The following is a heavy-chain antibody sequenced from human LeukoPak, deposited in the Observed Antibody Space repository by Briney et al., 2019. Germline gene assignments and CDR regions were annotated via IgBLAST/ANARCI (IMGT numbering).Heavy chain of an antibody. CDR1: GYSISSGYY. Sequence: SETLSLTCTASGYSISSGYYWGWIRQPPGKGLEWFGSIYHSGSTYYNPSVKSRVTISVDTSKNQFYLKLSSVTAADTAVYYCAREVVGATKEDNFDYWGQGTLVTVSS. D-gene: IGHD1-26*01. V-gene: IGHV4-38-2*02. J-gene: IGHJ4*02. CDR2: IYHSGST. CDR3: AREVVGATKEDNFDY.